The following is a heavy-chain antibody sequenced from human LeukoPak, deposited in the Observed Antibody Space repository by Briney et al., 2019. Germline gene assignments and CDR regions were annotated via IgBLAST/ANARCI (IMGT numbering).Heavy chain of an antibody. CDR2: MNPNSGNT. D-gene: IGHD4-17*01. CDR3: ARGSGGDYVFAED. J-gene: IGHJ4*02. V-gene: IGHV1-8*02. CDR1: GYIFTSYD. Sequence: GASVKVSCKASGYIFTSYDMSWVRQATGQRLEWMGWMNPNSGNTGYAQRFQGRVTMTRNTFISTAYMELSSLRSEDTAVYYCARGSGGDYVFAEDWGQGTLVTVSS.